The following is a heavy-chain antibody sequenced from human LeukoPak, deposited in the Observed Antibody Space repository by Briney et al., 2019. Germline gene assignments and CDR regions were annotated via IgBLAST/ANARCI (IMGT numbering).Heavy chain of an antibody. D-gene: IGHD5-12*01. CDR2: ISYDGSNK. CDR3: ARPVDYNAGDY. CDR1: GFTFSSYA. Sequence: PGRSLRLSCAASGFTFSSYAMHWVRQAPGKGLEWVAVISYDGSNKYYADSVKGRFTISRDNAKNSLYLQMNSLRADDTAVYYCARPVDYNAGDYWGQGTLVTVSS. J-gene: IGHJ4*02. V-gene: IGHV3-30-3*01.